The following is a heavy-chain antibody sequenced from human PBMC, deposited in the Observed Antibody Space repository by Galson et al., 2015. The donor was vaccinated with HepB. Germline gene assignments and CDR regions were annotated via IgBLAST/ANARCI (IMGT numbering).Heavy chain of an antibody. V-gene: IGHV3-74*01. CDR3: ARVRPFYYDSSGYYRPYDAFDI. D-gene: IGHD3-22*01. CDR2: NNSEGSST. J-gene: IGHJ3*02. CDR1: RFTFSRNC. Sequence: SLRLSCAASRFTFSRNCMHWVRQAPVTGPVWVSRNNSEGSSTSYADSVQGRLTIYRDNAKSKLYLQMNSLRAEDTAVFYCARVRPFYYDSSGYYRPYDAFDIWGQGTMVTVSS.